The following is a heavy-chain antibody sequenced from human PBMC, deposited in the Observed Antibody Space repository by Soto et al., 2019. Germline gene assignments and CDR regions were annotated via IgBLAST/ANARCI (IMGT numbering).Heavy chain of an antibody. Sequence: SVKVSCKASGGTFSSYAISWVRQAPGQGLEWMGGIIPIFGTANYAQKFQGRVTITADESTSTAYMELSSLRSEDTAVYYCARIEYSSSSPSAPYGMYVWGQGTTVTVSS. J-gene: IGHJ6*02. D-gene: IGHD6-6*01. CDR3: ARIEYSSSSPSAPYGMYV. V-gene: IGHV1-69*13. CDR2: IIPIFGTA. CDR1: GGTFSSYA.